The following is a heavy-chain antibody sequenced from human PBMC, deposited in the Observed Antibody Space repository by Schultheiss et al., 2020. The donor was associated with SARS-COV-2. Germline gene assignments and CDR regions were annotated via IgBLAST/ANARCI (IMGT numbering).Heavy chain of an antibody. CDR3: ARASGDGGYGMDV. CDR2: IYPGDSDT. J-gene: IGHJ6*02. Sequence: GGSLRLSCKGSGYSFTSYWIGWVRQMPGKGLEWMGIIYPGDSDTRYSPSFQGQVTISADKSISTAYLQWSSLKASDTAMYYSARASGDGGYGMDVWGQGTTVTVAS. CDR1: GYSFTSYW. V-gene: IGHV5-51*01. D-gene: IGHD3-10*01.